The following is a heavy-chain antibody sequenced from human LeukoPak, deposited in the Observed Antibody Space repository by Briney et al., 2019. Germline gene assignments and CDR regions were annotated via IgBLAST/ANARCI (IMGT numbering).Heavy chain of an antibody. J-gene: IGHJ6*03. CDR2: IVVGSGNT. CDR3: AASGFGFGELPSYFYYYMDV. CDR1: GFTFTRSA. V-gene: IGHV1-58*02. Sequence: ASVKVSCKASGFTFTRSAMQWVRQARGQRLEWIGWIVVGSGNTKYAQKFQERVTITRDMSTGTAYMEQSSLRSEDTAVYYCAASGFGFGELPSYFYYYMDVWGKGTTVTISS. D-gene: IGHD3-10*01.